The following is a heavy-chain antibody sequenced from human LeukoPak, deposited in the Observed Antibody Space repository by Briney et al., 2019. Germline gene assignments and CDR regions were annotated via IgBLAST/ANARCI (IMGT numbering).Heavy chain of an antibody. J-gene: IGHJ4*02. Sequence: GGSLRLSCAASGFPFSSYAMHWVRQAPGKGLEWVPSISSSSSYIYYADSVKGRFTISRDNSKNTLYLQMNSLRAEDTAIYYCAKERQAGDFTSDYWGLGTLVTVSS. CDR1: GFPFSSYA. CDR3: AKERQAGDFTSDY. CDR2: ISSSSSYI. D-gene: IGHD4-17*01. V-gene: IGHV3-21*04.